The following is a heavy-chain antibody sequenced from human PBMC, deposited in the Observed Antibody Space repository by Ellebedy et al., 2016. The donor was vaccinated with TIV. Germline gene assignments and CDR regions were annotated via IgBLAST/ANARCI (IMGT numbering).Heavy chain of an antibody. Sequence: SETLSLXCSVSGGSFTDSYWTWIRQSPGRGLEWIGEVNHSGGTKYNPSLKSRVTISVDTSKNQLSLKLTSVTAADTAVYFCARDRSYDFASAYYTGLFDSWGQGTLVTVSS. CDR3: ARDRSYDFASAYYTGLFDS. J-gene: IGHJ4*02. V-gene: IGHV4-34*01. CDR1: GGSFTDSY. CDR2: VNHSGGT. D-gene: IGHD3-3*01.